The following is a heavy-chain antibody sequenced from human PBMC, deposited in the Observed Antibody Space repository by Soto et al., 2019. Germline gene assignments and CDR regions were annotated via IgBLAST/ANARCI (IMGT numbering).Heavy chain of an antibody. J-gene: IGHJ3*02. Sequence: GGSLRLSCAASGFTFSEYYMTWIRQAPGKGLEWVSYISSSASGIYYPDSVKGRFTISRDNAKNSLFLQVSSLRAEDTAIYYCARAYSDAFDIWGQGTMVTVS. CDR2: ISSSASGI. CDR1: GFTFSEYY. V-gene: IGHV3-11*01. CDR3: ARAYSDAFDI. D-gene: IGHD2-15*01.